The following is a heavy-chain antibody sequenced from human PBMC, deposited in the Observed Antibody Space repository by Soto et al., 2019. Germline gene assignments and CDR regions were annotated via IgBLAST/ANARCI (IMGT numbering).Heavy chain of an antibody. CDR2: IRSSSSTV. CDR1: GFTFSDFN. Sequence: PGGSLRLSCAASGFTFSDFNMNWVRQAPGKGLEWLSNIRSSSSTVYYADSVKGRFSVSRDNAKNSLYLQMSSLRDEDTAVYYCARDTYYSSDYWGQGTPVTVS. CDR3: ARDTYYSSDY. V-gene: IGHV3-48*02. J-gene: IGHJ4*02.